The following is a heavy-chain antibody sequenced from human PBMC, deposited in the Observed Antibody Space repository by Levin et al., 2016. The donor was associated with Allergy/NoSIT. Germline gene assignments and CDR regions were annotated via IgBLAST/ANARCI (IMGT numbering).Heavy chain of an antibody. J-gene: IGHJ2*01. CDR3: SRRRYYDSGDDV. V-gene: IGHV4-59*01. D-gene: IGHD3-10*01. CDR1: GGSITNSY. Sequence: SETLSLTCTVSGGSITNSYWSWVRQPPGQRLEWIGYVYYTGTTVYNPSLENRVTISVDTSKNQFSLRLTSVTAADTAVYFCSRRRYYDSGDDVWGRGTLVTVSS. CDR2: VYYTGTT.